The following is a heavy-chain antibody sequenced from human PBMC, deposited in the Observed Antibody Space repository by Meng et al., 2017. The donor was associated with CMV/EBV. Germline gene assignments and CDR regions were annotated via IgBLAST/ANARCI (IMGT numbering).Heavy chain of an antibody. CDR1: GFTVSSNY. D-gene: IGHD6-6*01. Sequence: GESLKISCAASGFTVSSNYMSWVRQAPGKGLEWVSVIYSGGSTYYADSVKGRFTISRDNSKNTLYLQMNSLRAEDTAVYYCASESGRSSSPSGGGYYYYGMDVWGQGTTVTVSS. V-gene: IGHV3-66*02. CDR2: IYSGGST. CDR3: ASESGRSSSPSGGGYYYYGMDV. J-gene: IGHJ6*02.